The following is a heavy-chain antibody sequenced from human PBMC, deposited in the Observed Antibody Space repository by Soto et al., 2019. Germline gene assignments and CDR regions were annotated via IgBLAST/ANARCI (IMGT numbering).Heavy chain of an antibody. CDR2: ISWDGGST. J-gene: IGHJ4*02. CDR3: EKAQADGYNYIFDY. Sequence: PGGSLRLSCAASGFTFDDYTMHWVRQAPGKGLEWVSLISWDGGSTYYADSVKGRFTISRDNSKNSLYLQMNSLRTEDTALYYCEKAQADGYNYIFDYWGQGTLVTVSS. D-gene: IGHD5-12*01. V-gene: IGHV3-43*01. CDR1: GFTFDDYT.